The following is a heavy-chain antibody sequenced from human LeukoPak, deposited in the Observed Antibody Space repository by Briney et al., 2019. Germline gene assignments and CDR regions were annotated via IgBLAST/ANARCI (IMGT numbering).Heavy chain of an antibody. Sequence: SVKVSCKASGGTFSSYAISWVRQAPGQGLEWMGRIIPIFGTANYAQKFQGRVTITTDESTSTAFMELSSLRSEDTAVYYCARPRAAHTNDAFDIWGQGTMVTVSS. V-gene: IGHV1-69*05. D-gene: IGHD3-3*01. CDR2: IIPIFGTA. CDR3: ARPRAAHTNDAFDI. CDR1: GGTFSSYA. J-gene: IGHJ3*02.